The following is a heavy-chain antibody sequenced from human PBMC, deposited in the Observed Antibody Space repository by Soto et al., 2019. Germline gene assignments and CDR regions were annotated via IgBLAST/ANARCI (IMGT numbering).Heavy chain of an antibody. D-gene: IGHD2-15*01. J-gene: IGHJ5*02. CDR2: ISDDGSNK. CDR1: GFTFSSYG. V-gene: IGHV3-30*18. Sequence: QVQLVESGGGVVQPGRSLRLSCAASGFTFSSYGMHWVRQAPGKGLEWVAVISDDGSNKYYADSVKGRFTISRDNSKNTLYLQMNSLRAEDTAVYYCAKDRGGTAFDPWGQGTLVTVSS. CDR3: AKDRGGTAFDP.